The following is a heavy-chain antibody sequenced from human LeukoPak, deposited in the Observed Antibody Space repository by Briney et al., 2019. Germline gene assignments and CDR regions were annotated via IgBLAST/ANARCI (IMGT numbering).Heavy chain of an antibody. Sequence: GGSLRLSCAVSGFSVRNYVIHWVRQAPGKGLEWVALIRFDENDIYYADFVRGRFTISRDNSKNTVYLQMNSPQVEDTAVYYCAKESSAFDIWGQGTRVTVSS. J-gene: IGHJ3*02. V-gene: IGHV3-30*02. CDR3: AKESSAFDI. D-gene: IGHD6-6*01. CDR2: IRFDENDI. CDR1: GFSVRNYV.